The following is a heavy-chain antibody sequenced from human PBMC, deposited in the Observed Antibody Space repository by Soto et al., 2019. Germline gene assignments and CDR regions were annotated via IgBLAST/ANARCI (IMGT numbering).Heavy chain of an antibody. V-gene: IGHV4-30-4*01. CDR1: GGSISSGDYY. CDR3: ARDLRIQLWSNFDY. CDR2: IYYSGST. D-gene: IGHD5-18*01. Sequence: KASETLSLTCTVSGGSISSGDYYWSWIRQPPGKGLEWIGYIYYSGSTYYNPSLKSRVTISVDTSKNQFSLKLGSVTAADTAVYYCARDLRIQLWSNFDYWGQGTLVTVSS. J-gene: IGHJ4*02.